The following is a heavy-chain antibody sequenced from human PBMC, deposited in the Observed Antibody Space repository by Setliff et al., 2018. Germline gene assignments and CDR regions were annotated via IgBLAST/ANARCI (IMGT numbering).Heavy chain of an antibody. D-gene: IGHD5-12*01. CDR2: IIPIFDIA. CDR3: AVATVVGRADYYYMDV. CDR1: GGRFSDYS. Sequence: VASVKVSCKVSGGRFSDYSISWVRQARGQGLEWMGEIIPIFDIADVSQKFQGRVVLTADESTSTGHMELSSLSSGDTAVYYCAVATVVGRADYYYMDVWGKGTTVTVSS. J-gene: IGHJ6*03. V-gene: IGHV1-69*13.